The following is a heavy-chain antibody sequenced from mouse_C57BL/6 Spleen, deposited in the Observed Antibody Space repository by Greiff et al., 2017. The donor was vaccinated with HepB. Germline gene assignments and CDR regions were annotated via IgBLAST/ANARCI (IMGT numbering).Heavy chain of an antibody. D-gene: IGHD4-1*01. CDR1: GYSITSGYY. Sequence: EVKLQESGPGLVKPSQSLSLTCSVTGYSITSGYYWNWIRQFPGNKLEWMGYISYDGSNNYNPSLKNRISITRDTSKYQFFLKLNSVTTEDTATYYCARELGPYWYFDVWGTGTTVTVSS. CDR3: ARELGPYWYFDV. V-gene: IGHV3-6*01. CDR2: ISYDGSN. J-gene: IGHJ1*03.